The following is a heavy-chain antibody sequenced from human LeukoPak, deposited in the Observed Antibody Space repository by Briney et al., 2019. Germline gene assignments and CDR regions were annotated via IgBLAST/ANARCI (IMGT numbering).Heavy chain of an antibody. V-gene: IGHV1-18*01. CDR1: GYTFASYG. CDR3: ARGAYGGKGSNWFDP. Sequence: ASVKVSCKASGYTFASYGISWVRQAPGQGLEWMGWISAYNGNTNYAQKLQGRVTMTTDTSTSTAYMELRSLRSDDTAVYYCARGAYGGKGSNWFDPWGQGTLVTVSS. CDR2: ISAYNGNT. J-gene: IGHJ5*02. D-gene: IGHD4-23*01.